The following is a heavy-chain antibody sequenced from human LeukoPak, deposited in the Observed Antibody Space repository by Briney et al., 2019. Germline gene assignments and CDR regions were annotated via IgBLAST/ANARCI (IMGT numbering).Heavy chain of an antibody. CDR2: IYYSGST. Sequence: SETLSLTCTVSGGSISSGTYYWSWIRQLPGKGLEWLVYIYYSGSTYYNPSLKSRVTITVDTSKNQFSLKLNSVTAADTAVYYCAREVPWVWNFDLWGRGTLVTVSS. D-gene: IGHD1-26*01. J-gene: IGHJ2*01. CDR3: AREVPWVWNFDL. CDR1: GGSISSGTYY. V-gene: IGHV4-30-4*08.